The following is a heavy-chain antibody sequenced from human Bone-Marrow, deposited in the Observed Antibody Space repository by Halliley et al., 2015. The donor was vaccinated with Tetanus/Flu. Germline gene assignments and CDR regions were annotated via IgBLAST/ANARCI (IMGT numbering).Heavy chain of an antibody. CDR1: GGSISSKKW. J-gene: IGHJ4*02. D-gene: IGHD3-22*01. CDR2: IYHSGTT. Sequence: GLVKPSGTLSLTCAVSGGSISSKKWWSWVRQPPGKGLEWIGEIYHSGTTVYNPSLKSRVTISVDKSKNQFSLKLSSVTAADTAVYYCARRGTYYYESRGYFGYWGQGTLVTVSS. CDR3: ARRGTYYYESRGYFGY. V-gene: IGHV4-4*02.